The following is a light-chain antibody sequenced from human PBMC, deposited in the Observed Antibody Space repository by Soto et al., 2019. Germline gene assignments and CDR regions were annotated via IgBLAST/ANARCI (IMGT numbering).Light chain of an antibody. V-gene: IGLV1-44*01. CDR2: SNN. CDR3: AAWDDSLNGREV. Sequence: QSVLTQPPSASGTPGQRVTISCSGSSSTIGSTSVNCYQQLPGAAPKLLIYSNNQRPSGVPDRFSGSKSGTSASLAISGLPSEDEADYYCAAWDDSLNGREVFGTGTKLTVL. J-gene: IGLJ1*01. CDR1: SSTIGSTS.